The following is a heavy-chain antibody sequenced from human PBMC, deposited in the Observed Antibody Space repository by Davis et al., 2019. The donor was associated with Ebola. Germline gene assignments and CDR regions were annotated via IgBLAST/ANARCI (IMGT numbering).Heavy chain of an antibody. D-gene: IGHD3-3*01. V-gene: IGHV5-51*01. CDR3: AIFQGYDFWSGYYRSYNWFDP. CDR1: GYSFTSYW. Sequence: KVSCKGSGYSFTSYWIGWVRQMPGKGLEWMGIIYPGDSDTRYSPSFQGQVTISADKSISTAYLQWSSLKASDTAMYYCAIFQGYDFWSGYYRSYNWFDPWGQGTLVTVSS. J-gene: IGHJ5*02. CDR2: IYPGDSDT.